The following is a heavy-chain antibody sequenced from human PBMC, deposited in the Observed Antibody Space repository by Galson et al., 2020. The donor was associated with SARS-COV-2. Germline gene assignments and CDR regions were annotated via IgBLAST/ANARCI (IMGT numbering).Heavy chain of an antibody. J-gene: IGHJ6*02. Sequence: GESLKISCAASGFTVSSNYMSWVRQAPGKGLEWVALLYSGGSTSYTDSVKGRFTISRDNSKNTLYLQMNSLRAEDTAVYYCARDPYSSGWTNYYYFAMDVWGQGTTVTVSS. CDR3: ARDPYSSGWTNYYYFAMDV. CDR1: GFTVSSNY. CDR2: LYSGGST. D-gene: IGHD6-19*01. V-gene: IGHV3-53*01.